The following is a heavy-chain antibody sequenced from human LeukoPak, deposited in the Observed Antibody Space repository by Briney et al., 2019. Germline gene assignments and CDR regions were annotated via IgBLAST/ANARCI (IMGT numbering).Heavy chain of an antibody. CDR2: ISPTRGGT. V-gene: IGHV1-2*02. CDR1: GYSFTAYY. D-gene: IGHD3-10*01. CDR3: ASLEYASGSSNSYYYYDGRDI. J-gene: IGHJ6*02. Sequence: VASVKVSCKASGYSFTAYYIHWVRQAPGQGLEWMGRISPTRGGTKYAQKFLGRVSMTRDTSISTSYMELSSLRPDDTAVYYCASLEYASGSSNSYYYYDGRDIWGQGTMVNVSS.